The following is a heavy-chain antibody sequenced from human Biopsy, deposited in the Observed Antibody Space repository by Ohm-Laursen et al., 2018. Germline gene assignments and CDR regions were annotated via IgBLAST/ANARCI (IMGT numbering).Heavy chain of an antibody. CDR2: THDTGTT. CDR1: GDSISFPY. Sequence: GTLSLTCAASGDSISFPYWGWFRQPPGKGLEYIGSTHDTGTTDYSPSLKTRVSLSVDTSTKVFSLILSSVTAADTAVYYCAAGATWLVHYWGQGTLVAVSS. V-gene: IGHV4-59*11. CDR3: AAGATWLVHY. D-gene: IGHD6-19*01. J-gene: IGHJ4*02.